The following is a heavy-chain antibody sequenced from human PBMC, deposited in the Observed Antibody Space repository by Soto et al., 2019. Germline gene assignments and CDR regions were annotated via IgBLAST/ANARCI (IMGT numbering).Heavy chain of an antibody. CDR3: ARDLGWAFDS. V-gene: IGHV3-48*02. J-gene: IGHJ4*02. D-gene: IGHD6-19*01. Sequence: VSMRHCCAASGFTFSTFSMNWVRQAPGRGLEWISYISGGGRPISYADSVKGRFTISRDNAKNSLYLQMDSLTDEDTAVYYCARDLGWAFDSWGQGTLVTVSS. CDR1: GFTFSTFS. CDR2: ISGGGRPI.